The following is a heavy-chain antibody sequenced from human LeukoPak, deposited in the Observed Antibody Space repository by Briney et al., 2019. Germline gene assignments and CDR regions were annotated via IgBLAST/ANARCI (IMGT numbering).Heavy chain of an antibody. D-gene: IGHD2-21*02. CDR2: MFYSGTT. V-gene: IGHV4-39*01. CDR1: GGSISSNSHY. Sequence: SETLSLTCTVSGGSISSNSHYWAWTRQPPGKGLEWIGSMFYSGTTYYQSSLKSRVTISVDTSKSQFSLKLSSVTAPDTAVYYCARHVCGGDCYTFDYWGQGILVTVSS. CDR3: ARHVCGGDCYTFDY. J-gene: IGHJ4*02.